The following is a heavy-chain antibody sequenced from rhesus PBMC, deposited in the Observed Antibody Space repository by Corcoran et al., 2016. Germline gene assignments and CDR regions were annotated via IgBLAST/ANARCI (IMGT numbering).Heavy chain of an antibody. J-gene: IGHJ1*01. CDR3: ARDLNGWNDGYFEF. CDR1: GGSISGYYY. V-gene: IGHV4-143*01. CDR2: IYGNSATP. Sequence: QVQLQESGPGLVKPSETLSLTCTVSGGSISGYYYWSWIRPPPGKGLEWLGGIYGNSATPSSTPSLKSRVTFSKDPSKNQFSLKLSSVTAADTAVYYCARDLNGWNDGYFEFWGQGALVTVSS. D-gene: IGHD1-14*01.